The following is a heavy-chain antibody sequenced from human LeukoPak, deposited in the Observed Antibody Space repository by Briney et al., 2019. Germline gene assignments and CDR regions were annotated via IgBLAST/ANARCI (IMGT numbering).Heavy chain of an antibody. CDR2: IYTSGST. V-gene: IGHV4-4*07. CDR3: ASVEYRSSPGAFDY. Sequence: PSETLSLTCTVSGGSISSYYWSWIRQPAGKGLEWIGRIYTSGSTNYNPSVKSRVTMSVDTSKNQFSLKLSSVTAADTAVYYCASVEYRSSPGAFDYWGQGTLVTVST. D-gene: IGHD6-6*01. J-gene: IGHJ4*02. CDR1: GGSISSYY.